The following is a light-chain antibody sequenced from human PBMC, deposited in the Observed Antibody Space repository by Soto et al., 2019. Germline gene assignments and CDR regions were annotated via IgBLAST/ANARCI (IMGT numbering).Light chain of an antibody. CDR3: QQRSTWPQT. CDR2: SAS. CDR1: QSVSSY. V-gene: IGKV3-11*01. Sequence: EIVMTQSPATLSVSPGERATIPCRASQSVSSYLAWYPPKPGQDPSLLIYSASNRATGIPARFSGSGSGTDFHLTISSLEPEDFAVYDCQQRSTWPQTFGQGTKVDIK. J-gene: IGKJ2*01.